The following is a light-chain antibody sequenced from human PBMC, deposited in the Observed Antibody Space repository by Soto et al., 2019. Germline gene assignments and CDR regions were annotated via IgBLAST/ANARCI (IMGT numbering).Light chain of an antibody. CDR3: QQRSNWPIL. CDR1: QSVSSI. V-gene: IGKV3-15*01. J-gene: IGKJ5*01. CDR2: GSS. Sequence: EIVMTQSPATLSVSPGERVTLSCRASQSVSSILAWYQQKPGQAPRLLFYGSSTKATGIPARFSGSGSGTDFTLTISSLEPEDFAVYYCQQRSNWPILFGQGTRLEIK.